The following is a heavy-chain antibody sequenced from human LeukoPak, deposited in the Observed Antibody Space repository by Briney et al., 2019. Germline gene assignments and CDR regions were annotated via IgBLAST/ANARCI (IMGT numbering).Heavy chain of an antibody. Sequence: GGSLRLSCAASGFTLSNHWMHWVRQAPGKGLVWVSRINEDGSRTNYADSVEGRFTISRDNAKNTLYLQMSSLRVEDTAVYYCARGGRVVHGVDVWGQGTTVTVSS. D-gene: IGHD6-6*01. V-gene: IGHV3-74*01. J-gene: IGHJ6*02. CDR3: ARGGRVVHGVDV. CDR2: INEDGSRT. CDR1: GFTLSNHW.